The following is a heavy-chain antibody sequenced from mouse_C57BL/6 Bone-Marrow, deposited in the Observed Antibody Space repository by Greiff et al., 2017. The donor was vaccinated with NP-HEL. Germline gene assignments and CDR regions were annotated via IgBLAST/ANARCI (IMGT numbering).Heavy chain of an antibody. CDR1: GFTFSDYG. Sequence: EVKLVESGGGLVKPGGSLKLSCAASGFTFSDYGMHWVRQAPEKGLEWVAYISSGSSTIYYADTVKGRFTISRDNAKNTLFLQMTSLRSDDTAMYYCARPGDGSTYYYAMDYWGQGTSVTVSS. CDR3: ARPGDGSTYYYAMDY. CDR2: ISSGSSTI. D-gene: IGHD1-1*01. J-gene: IGHJ4*01. V-gene: IGHV5-17*01.